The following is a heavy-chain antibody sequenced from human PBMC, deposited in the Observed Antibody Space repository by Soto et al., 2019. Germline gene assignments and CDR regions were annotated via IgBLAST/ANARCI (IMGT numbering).Heavy chain of an antibody. CDR3: ATTVMDASDNYYYYMDV. V-gene: IGHV3-7*01. Sequence: PGGSLRLSCAASGFTFSSYWMSWVRQAPGKGLEWVANIKQDGSEKYYVDSVKGRFTISRDNAKNSLYLQMNSLRAEDTAVYYCATTVMDASDNYYYYMDVWGKGTTVTVSS. D-gene: IGHD4-4*01. CDR2: IKQDGSEK. J-gene: IGHJ6*03. CDR1: GFTFSSYW.